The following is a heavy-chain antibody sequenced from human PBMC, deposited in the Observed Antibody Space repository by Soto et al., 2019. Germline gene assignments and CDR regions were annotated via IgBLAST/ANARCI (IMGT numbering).Heavy chain of an antibody. CDR1: GFTFSSYA. CDR2: ISYDGSNK. Sequence: GGSLRLSCAASGFTFSSYAMHWVRQAPGKGLEWVAVISYDGSNKYYADSVKGRFTISRDNSKNTLYLQMNSLRAEDTAVYYCAREGTVTTAYYYYGMDVWGQGTTVTVSS. V-gene: IGHV3-30-3*01. D-gene: IGHD4-4*01. CDR3: AREGTVTTAYYYYGMDV. J-gene: IGHJ6*01.